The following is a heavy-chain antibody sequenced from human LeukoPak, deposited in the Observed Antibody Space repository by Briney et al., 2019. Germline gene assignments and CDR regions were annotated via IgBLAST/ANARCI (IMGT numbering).Heavy chain of an antibody. Sequence: SETLSLTCAVYGGSFSGYYWSWIRQPPGKGLEWIGEINHSGSTNYNPSLKSRVTISVDTSKNQFSLKLSSVTAADTAVYYCAGHCGGDCSIGAFDIWGQGTMVTVSS. CDR2: INHSGST. V-gene: IGHV4-34*01. CDR3: AGHCGGDCSIGAFDI. J-gene: IGHJ3*02. D-gene: IGHD2-21*02. CDR1: GGSFSGYY.